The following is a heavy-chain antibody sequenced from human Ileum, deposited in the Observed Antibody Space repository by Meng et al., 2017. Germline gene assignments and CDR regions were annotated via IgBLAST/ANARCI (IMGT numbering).Heavy chain of an antibody. J-gene: IGHJ4*02. CDR1: GDSVISGSYY. CDR2: INYSGTA. CDR3: TRDQTSNGWGSFDS. Sequence: QVHRQGSGPGLGRPSDPLSLTCSVSGDSVISGSYYWNWIRQSAGKGLEWIGYINYSGTAYYNASLGSRVSMSIDTSKNQFSLKLTSVTAADTAVYYCTRDQTSNGWGSFDSWGQGTLVTVSS. D-gene: IGHD7-27*01. V-gene: IGHV4-61*01.